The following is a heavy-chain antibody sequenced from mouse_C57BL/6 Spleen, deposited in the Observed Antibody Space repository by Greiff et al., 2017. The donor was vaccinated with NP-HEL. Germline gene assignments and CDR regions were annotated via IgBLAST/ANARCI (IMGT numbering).Heavy chain of an antibody. CDR1: GFTFSSYA. CDR2: ISDGGSYT. CDR3: AREFDGYFYY. J-gene: IGHJ2*01. V-gene: IGHV5-4*01. Sequence: EVKLVESGGGLVKPGGSLKLSCAASGFTFSSYAMSWVRQTPEKRLEWVATISDGGSYTYYPDNVKGRFTISRDNAKNNLYLQMSHLKSEDTAMYYCAREFDGYFYYWGQGTTLTVSS. D-gene: IGHD2-3*01.